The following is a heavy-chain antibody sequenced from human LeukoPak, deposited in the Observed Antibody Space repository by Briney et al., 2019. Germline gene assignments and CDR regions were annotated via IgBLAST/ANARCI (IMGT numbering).Heavy chain of an antibody. Sequence: ASVKVSCKTSGYIFTGYYIHWLRQAPGQGLEWMGWINPNSGGADYAQKFQGRVTMTRDTSINIVYMALSRLRSDDTAIYYCARGPPEYCSGGSCYSGRNWIDPWGQGTLVTVSS. V-gene: IGHV1-2*02. D-gene: IGHD2-15*01. CDR2: INPNSGGA. CDR3: ARGPPEYCSGGSCYSGRNWIDP. J-gene: IGHJ5*02. CDR1: GYIFTGYY.